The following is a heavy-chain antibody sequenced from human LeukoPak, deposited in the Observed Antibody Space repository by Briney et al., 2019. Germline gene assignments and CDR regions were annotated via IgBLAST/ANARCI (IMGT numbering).Heavy chain of an antibody. Sequence: SEPLSLTCTVSGGSISSYYWSWLRQPPGKGLEWIGYNYYSGNTNYNPSLKSRVTISVDTSKNQFSLKLSSVTASDTAVYYCARHMGLGYTYFYPYFDYWGQGTLVTVSS. D-gene: IGHD1-1*01. J-gene: IGHJ4*01. V-gene: IGHV4-59*08. CDR3: ARHMGLGYTYFYPYFDY. CDR1: GGSISSYY. CDR2: NYYSGNT.